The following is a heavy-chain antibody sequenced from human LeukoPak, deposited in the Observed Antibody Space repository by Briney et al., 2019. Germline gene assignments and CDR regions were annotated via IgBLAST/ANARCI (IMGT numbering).Heavy chain of an antibody. D-gene: IGHD3-10*01. CDR2: IKEDGSEK. V-gene: IGHV3-7*04. J-gene: IGHJ5*02. CDR1: GFTFGKYW. Sequence: PGGSLRLSCAASGFTFGKYWMSWVRQAPGKGLEWLANIKEDGSEKYYVDSVKGRFTISRDNAKNSLFLQINSLRAEDTAVYFCARGYYSINWFDPWGQGTLVTVSS. CDR3: ARGYYSINWFDP.